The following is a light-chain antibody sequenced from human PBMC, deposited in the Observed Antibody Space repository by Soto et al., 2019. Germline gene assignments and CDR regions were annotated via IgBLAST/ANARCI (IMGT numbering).Light chain of an antibody. CDR2: GES. CDR1: QSVSSSY. V-gene: IGKV3-20*01. CDR3: QQYDSSPLT. J-gene: IGKJ4*01. Sequence: EIVLTQSPGTLSLSPGERATLSCRASQSVSSSYLAWYQQKPGQAPRLLIYGESIRATGIPDRFSGSGSGTDFTLTISRLEPEDFAVYYCQQYDSSPLTFGGGTKVEIK.